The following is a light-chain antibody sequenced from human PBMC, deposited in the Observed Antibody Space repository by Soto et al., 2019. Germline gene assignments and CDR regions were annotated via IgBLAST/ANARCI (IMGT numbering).Light chain of an antibody. J-gene: IGKJ1*01. V-gene: IGKV2-30*01. CDR2: KVS. CDR1: QSLVSSDGNTY. Sequence: DVVLTQSPLSLPVTLGQPASISCRSSQSLVSSDGNTYLNWFQQRPGQPPRRLIYKVSNRDSGVPDRFSGSGSGTDFTLNISGVEAEDVGVYYCMQGTHWIRTFGQGTRVEIK. CDR3: MQGTHWIRT.